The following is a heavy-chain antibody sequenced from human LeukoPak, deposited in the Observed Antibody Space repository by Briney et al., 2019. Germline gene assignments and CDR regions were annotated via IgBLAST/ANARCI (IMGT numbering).Heavy chain of an antibody. V-gene: IGHV3-23*01. J-gene: IGHJ6*03. Sequence: GGSLRLSCAASGFTFSSYAMSWVRQAPGKGLEWVSAISGSGGSTYYADSVKGRFTISRDNSKNTLYLQMNSLRAEDTAVYYCAKVKNDGGLDYYYMDVWGRGTTVTVSS. CDR3: AKVKNDGGLDYYYMDV. D-gene: IGHD1-1*01. CDR1: GFTFSSYA. CDR2: ISGSGGST.